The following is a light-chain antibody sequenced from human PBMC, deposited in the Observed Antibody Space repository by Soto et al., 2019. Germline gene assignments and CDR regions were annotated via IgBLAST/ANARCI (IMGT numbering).Light chain of an antibody. CDR3: QQYYGCVT. CDR2: DAS. CDR1: ESISKW. V-gene: IGKV1-5*01. Sequence: DIQMTQSPATLSASVGERVTITCRASESISKWLAWYQQKPGKAPRLLIYDASNLEGGVPPRFSGSGSGTELTLIISSLQPDDSATYYCQQYYGCVTVGAGTKVDI. J-gene: IGKJ4*01.